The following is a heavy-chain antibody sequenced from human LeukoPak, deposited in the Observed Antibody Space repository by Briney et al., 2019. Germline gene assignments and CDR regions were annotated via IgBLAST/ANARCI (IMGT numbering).Heavy chain of an antibody. CDR3: ARGAEDWFDP. CDR2: MNPNSGNP. CDR1: GYTFTSYD. J-gene: IGHJ5*02. Sequence: ASVKVSCKASGYTFTSYDINWGRQATGQGLEWMGWMNPNSGNPGYAQKFQGRVTRTRNTSISTAYMELSSLRSEDTAVYYCARGAEDWFDPWGQGTLVTVSS. V-gene: IGHV1-8*01.